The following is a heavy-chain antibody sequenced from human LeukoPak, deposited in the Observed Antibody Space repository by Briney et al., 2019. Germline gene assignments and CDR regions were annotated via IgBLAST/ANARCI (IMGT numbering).Heavy chain of an antibody. CDR1: GGSISSYY. Sequence: PSETLSLTCTVSGGSISSYYWSWIRQPPGKGLEWIGYIYYSGSTNYNPSLKSRVTISVDTSKNQFSLKLSSVTAADTAVYYCASLYYDILTGYYTDVWGKGTTVTVSS. CDR2: IYYSGST. J-gene: IGHJ6*04. V-gene: IGHV4-59*01. D-gene: IGHD3-9*01. CDR3: ASLYYDILTGYYTDV.